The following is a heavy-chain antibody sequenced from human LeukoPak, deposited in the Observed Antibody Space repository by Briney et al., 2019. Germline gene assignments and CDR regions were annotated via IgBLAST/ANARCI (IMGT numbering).Heavy chain of an antibody. V-gene: IGHV3-53*04. CDR3: VRASSYLAFDI. CDR2: IYSSGST. CDR1: GFTVSSNY. Sequence: GGSLRLSCAASGFTVSSNYIDWVRQAPGKGLEWVSVIYSSGSTYYADSVEGRFTISRHTSENTLYLHMNNLRPEDTAVYYCVRASSYLAFDIWGQGTEVTVSS. J-gene: IGHJ3*02. D-gene: IGHD2-8*01.